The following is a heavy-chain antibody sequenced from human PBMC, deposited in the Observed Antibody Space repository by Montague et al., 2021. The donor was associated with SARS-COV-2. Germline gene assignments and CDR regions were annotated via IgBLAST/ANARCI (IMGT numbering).Heavy chain of an antibody. CDR2: IYYSGST. J-gene: IGHJ5*02. V-gene: IGHV4-59*01. CDR3: AAGDSSGYFEWFDP. Sequence: SETLSLTCTVSGGSISSDYWSWIRQPPGKGLEWIGYIYYSGSTNYNPSLKSRVTISVDTSKNQFSLELSSVTAADTAVYYCAAGDSSGYFEWFDPWGQGTLVTVSS. CDR1: GGSISSDY. D-gene: IGHD3-22*01.